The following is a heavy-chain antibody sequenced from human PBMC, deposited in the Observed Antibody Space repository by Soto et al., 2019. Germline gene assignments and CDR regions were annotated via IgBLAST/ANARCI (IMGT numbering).Heavy chain of an antibody. CDR2: INRDGSSI. V-gene: IGHV3-74*01. CDR3: ATGAAF. J-gene: IGHJ4*02. Sequence: EVQLVESGGGLVQPGGSLRLSCAASGFTLSSDWVHWVRKSPGKGLLWVSRINRDGSSISYADSVEGRFTVSRDNARGTLYLQMNSLRVEDTVVYYCATGAAFRGQGILVTVSS. D-gene: IGHD6-25*01. CDR1: GFTLSSDW.